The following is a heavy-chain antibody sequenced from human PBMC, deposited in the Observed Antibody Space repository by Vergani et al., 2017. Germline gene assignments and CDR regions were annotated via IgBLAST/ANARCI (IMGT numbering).Heavy chain of an antibody. CDR3: AKVVHGPQSYFDY. CDR2: ISGSGGST. J-gene: IGHJ4*02. D-gene: IGHD1-1*01. V-gene: IGHV3-23*04. CDR1: GFTFDDYA. Sequence: EVQLVESGGGLVQPGRSLRLSCAASGFTFDDYAMHWVRQAPGKGLEWVSAISGSGGSTYYADSVKGRFTISRDNSKNTLYLQMNSLRAEDTAVYYCAKVVHGPQSYFDYWGQGTLVTVSS.